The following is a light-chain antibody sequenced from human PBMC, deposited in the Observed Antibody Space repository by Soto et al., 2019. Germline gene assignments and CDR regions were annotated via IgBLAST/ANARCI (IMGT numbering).Light chain of an antibody. J-gene: IGKJ1*01. CDR3: QQYNNWPWT. Sequence: EIVMTQSPDTLSVSPGERATLSCRASQSISSNLAWYRQRPGQAHRLLIYGASTRAIGIPARFSGSGSGTEFTLTISSLQSEDFAFYHCQQYNNWPWTFGKGTKVEIK. V-gene: IGKV3D-15*01. CDR2: GAS. CDR1: QSISSN.